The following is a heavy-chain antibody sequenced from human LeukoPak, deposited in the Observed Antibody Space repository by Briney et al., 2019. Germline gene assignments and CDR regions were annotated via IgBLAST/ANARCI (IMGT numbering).Heavy chain of an antibody. CDR3: ARVDYSNYRNWFDP. D-gene: IGHD4-11*01. J-gene: IGHJ5*02. CDR1: GFTFSSYG. CDR2: INNSGST. Sequence: GTLRLSCAASGFTFSSYGVSWIRQPPGKGLEWIGEINNSGSTNYNPSLKSRVTISVDTSKNQFSLKLSSVTAADTAVYYCARVDYSNYRNWFDPWGQGTLVTVSS. V-gene: IGHV4-34*01.